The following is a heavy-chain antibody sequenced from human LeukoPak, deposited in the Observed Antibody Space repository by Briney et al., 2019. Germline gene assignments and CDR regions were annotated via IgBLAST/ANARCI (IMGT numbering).Heavy chain of an antibody. J-gene: IGHJ2*01. D-gene: IGHD2-8*01. CDR3: ARQDRNGDWYFDL. Sequence: SETLSLTCTVSGGSISSGDYYWSWIRQPPGKGLEWIGYIYYSGSTYYNPSLKSRVTISVDTSKNQFSLKLSSVTAADTAVYYCARQDRNGDWYFDLWGRGTLVTVSS. CDR2: IYYSGST. CDR1: GGSISSGDYY. V-gene: IGHV4-30-4*01.